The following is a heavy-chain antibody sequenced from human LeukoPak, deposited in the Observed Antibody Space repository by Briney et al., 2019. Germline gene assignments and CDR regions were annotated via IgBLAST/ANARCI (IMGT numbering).Heavy chain of an antibody. CDR2: IYHSGST. Sequence: SETLSLTCTVSGDSISSSSSYWGWIRQPPGKGLEWIGSIYHSGSTYYNPSLKSRVTISVDTSKNQFSLKLSSVTAADTAVYYCARTYNWTPNWFDPWGQGTLVTVSS. CDR1: GDSISSSSSY. D-gene: IGHD1-20*01. CDR3: ARTYNWTPNWFDP. J-gene: IGHJ5*02. V-gene: IGHV4-39*07.